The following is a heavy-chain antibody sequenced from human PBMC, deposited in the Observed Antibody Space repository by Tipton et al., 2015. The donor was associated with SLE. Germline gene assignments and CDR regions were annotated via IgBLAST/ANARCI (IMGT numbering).Heavy chain of an antibody. CDR1: GFTFSSYA. J-gene: IGHJ4*02. CDR3: ARKPFSGSFYFDY. V-gene: IGHV3-30*04. CDR2: ISYDGSNK. Sequence: SLRLSCAASGFTFSSYAMHWVRQAPGKGLEWVAVISYDGSNKYYADSVKGRFTISRDNSKNTLYLQMNSLRAEDTAVYYCARKPFSGSFYFDYWGPGTLVTVSS. D-gene: IGHD1-26*01.